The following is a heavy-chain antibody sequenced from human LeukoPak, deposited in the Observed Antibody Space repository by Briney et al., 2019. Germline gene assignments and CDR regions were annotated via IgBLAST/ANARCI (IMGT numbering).Heavy chain of an antibody. V-gene: IGHV4-34*01. CDR2: INDGGST. CDR1: GGSFTKHQ. Sequence: PSETLSLTCAVYGGSFTKHQWSWIRQPPGKGLEWIGAINDGGSTNYNPSLKSRVTISVDTSKNQFSLKLSSVTAADTAVYYCARTGYSSGWYAFDIWGQGTMVTVSS. CDR3: ARTGYSSGWYAFDI. D-gene: IGHD6-19*01. J-gene: IGHJ3*02.